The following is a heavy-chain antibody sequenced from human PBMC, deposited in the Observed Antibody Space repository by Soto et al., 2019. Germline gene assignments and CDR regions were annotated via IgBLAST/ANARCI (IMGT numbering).Heavy chain of an antibody. V-gene: IGHV3-30*18. Sequence: QVQLVGSGGGVVQPGRSLRLSCAASGFTFSNHGMHWVRQAPGKGLEWVAVISYHGNDKYYADSVKCRFTISRDNSKNTLFLQMNSLTAEDSAVYYCAKDHLPTTVTTPWFDPWGQGTLVTVSS. CDR1: GFTFSNHG. D-gene: IGHD4-17*01. J-gene: IGHJ5*02. CDR2: ISYHGNDK. CDR3: AKDHLPTTVTTPWFDP.